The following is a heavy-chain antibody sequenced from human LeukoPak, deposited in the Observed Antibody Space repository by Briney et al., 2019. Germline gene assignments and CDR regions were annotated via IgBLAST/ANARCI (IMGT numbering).Heavy chain of an antibody. V-gene: IGHV3-23*01. D-gene: IGHD3-10*01. CDR2: MSGSGGST. CDR3: AKDQRILLWFGELFEY. CDR1: GFTFSNCA. J-gene: IGHJ4*02. Sequence: GGSLRLSCAASGFTFSNCAMNWVRQAPGKGLEWVSAMSGSGGSTYYADSVKGRFTISRDNSKNTLYLQMNSLRAEDTAVYYCAKDQRILLWFGELFEYWGQGTLVTVSS.